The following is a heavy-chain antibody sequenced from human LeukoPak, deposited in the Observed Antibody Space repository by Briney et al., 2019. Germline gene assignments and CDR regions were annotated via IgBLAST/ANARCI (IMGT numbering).Heavy chain of an antibody. J-gene: IGHJ4*02. CDR3: ARDPAAMVRGVTPDY. D-gene: IGHD3-10*01. CDR2: IKQDGSDK. CDR1: GFTFTKYW. V-gene: IGHV3-7*01. Sequence: PGRSLRLSCAASGFTFTKYWMTWVRQAPGKGLEWVGNIKQDGSDKNYMDSVKGRFTISRDSTKNSVYLQMSSLRAEDTAVYYCARDPAAMVRGVTPDYWGQGTLVTVSS.